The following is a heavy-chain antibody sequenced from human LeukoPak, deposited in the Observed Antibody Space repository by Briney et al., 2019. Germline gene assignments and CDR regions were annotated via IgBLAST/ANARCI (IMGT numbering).Heavy chain of an antibody. Sequence: GGSLRLSCAASGFTFSSDGMHWVRQAPGKGLEWVAFIRYDGSNKYYADSVKDRFTISRDNSKNTLYLQMNSLRAEDTAVYYCAKAYLVGANPYYYYYYMDVWGKGTTVTVSS. CDR1: GFTFSSDG. J-gene: IGHJ6*03. CDR3: AKAYLVGANPYYYYYYMDV. CDR2: IRYDGSNK. D-gene: IGHD1-26*01. V-gene: IGHV3-30*02.